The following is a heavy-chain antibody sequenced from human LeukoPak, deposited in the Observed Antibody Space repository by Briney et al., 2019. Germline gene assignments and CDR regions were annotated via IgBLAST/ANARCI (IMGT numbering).Heavy chain of an antibody. CDR3: ARARCSSTDCPPDY. CDR2: ISYDAENE. V-gene: IGHV3-30*08. CDR1: AFTFNSFA. D-gene: IGHD2-2*01. Sequence: GGSLRLSCAASAFTFNSFAMHWVRLAPGKGLEWVAAISYDAENEFYADSVRGRFAISRDNSESTLHLQLDSLRAEDTGVFYCARARCSSTDCPPDYWGQGTLVTVSS. J-gene: IGHJ4*02.